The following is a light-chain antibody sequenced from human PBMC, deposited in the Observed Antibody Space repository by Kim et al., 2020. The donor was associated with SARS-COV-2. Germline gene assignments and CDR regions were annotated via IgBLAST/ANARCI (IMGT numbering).Light chain of an antibody. Sequence: STVKLPCTLSRGHSSYTVARHQQQTGKAPRYLVKSEGSGSYKKGSGVPDRFSGSSSGADRYLTIASSQSEDEADYYCETWDTNTRGFGGGTKLTVL. CDR1: RGHSSYT. CDR2: SEGSGSY. V-gene: IGLV4-60*03. J-gene: IGLJ3*02. CDR3: ETWDTNTRG.